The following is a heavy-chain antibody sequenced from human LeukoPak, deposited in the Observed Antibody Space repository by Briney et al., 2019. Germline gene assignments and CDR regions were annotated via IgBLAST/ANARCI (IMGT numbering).Heavy chain of an antibody. D-gene: IGHD5-12*01. V-gene: IGHV4-39*07. CDR2: MHYSGST. CDR1: GGSFSSGAYY. J-gene: IGHJ4*02. Sequence: SQTLSLTCSVSGGSFSSGAYYWSWIRQPPGKGLEWIGSMHYSGSTYYNPSLKSRVTISVDTSKNQFSLKLHSMTAADSAVYYCARATVGTVEFDQWGQGTLVTVSS. CDR3: ARATVGTVEFDQ.